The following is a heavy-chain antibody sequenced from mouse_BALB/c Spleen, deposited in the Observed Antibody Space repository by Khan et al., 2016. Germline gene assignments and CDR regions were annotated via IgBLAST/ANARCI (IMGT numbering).Heavy chain of an antibody. CDR2: ISYRGST. Sequence: EVQLQESGPGLVKPSQSLSLTCTVTGYSITSDYAWNWIRQFPGNKLEWMGYISYRGSTNYNPSLKSRISITRDTSKNQFFLQLNSVTTEDTATXFCASDPDGYDVAWFAYWGQGALVSVSA. CDR1: GYSITSDYA. V-gene: IGHV3-2*02. D-gene: IGHD2-2*01. CDR3: ASDPDGYDVAWFAY. J-gene: IGHJ3*01.